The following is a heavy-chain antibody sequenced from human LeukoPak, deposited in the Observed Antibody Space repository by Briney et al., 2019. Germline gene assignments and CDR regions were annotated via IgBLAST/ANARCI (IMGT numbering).Heavy chain of an antibody. J-gene: IGHJ4*02. CDR3: ATGLAHY. Sequence: GGSLRLSCVASGFTFSSDYMTWVRQSPGKGLEWVSSISTSGTTSYYADSVKGRFTISRDNSRNTLYLQMNSLGLEDTAIYFCATGLAHYWGQGTMVTVST. CDR1: GFTFSSDY. V-gene: IGHV3-23*01. CDR2: ISTSGTTS.